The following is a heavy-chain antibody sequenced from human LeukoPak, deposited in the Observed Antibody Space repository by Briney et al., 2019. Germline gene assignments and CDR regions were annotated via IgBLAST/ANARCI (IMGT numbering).Heavy chain of an antibody. J-gene: IGHJ4*02. D-gene: IGHD5-24*01. CDR3: IGGGLQGIY. Sequence: GGSLRLSCTASGFTFSNYAMTWVRQAPGKGLDWVSTINDGGGSTYYTDSVKGRFTISRDSSKNTLYLQMNSLRAEDTAVYYCIGGGLQGIYWGQGTLVTVSS. CDR2: INDGGGST. V-gene: IGHV3-23*01. CDR1: GFTFSNYA.